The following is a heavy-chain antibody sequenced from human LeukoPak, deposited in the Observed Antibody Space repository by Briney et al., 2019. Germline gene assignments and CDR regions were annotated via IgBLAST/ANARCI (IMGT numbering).Heavy chain of an antibody. Sequence: TGGSPRLSCAASGFTFSSYEMNWVRQAPGKGLEWVSYISSSRSTIWYADSVEGRFTISRDNAKNSLYLQVNSLRDEDTAVYYCARDGIFAFDIWGQGTMVTVSS. J-gene: IGHJ3*02. CDR2: ISSSRSTI. CDR3: ARDGIFAFDI. D-gene: IGHD2-21*01. CDR1: GFTFSSYE. V-gene: IGHV3-48*02.